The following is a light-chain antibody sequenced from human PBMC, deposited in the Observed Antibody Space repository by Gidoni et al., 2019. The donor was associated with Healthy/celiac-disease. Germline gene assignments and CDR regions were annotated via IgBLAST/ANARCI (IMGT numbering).Light chain of an antibody. Sequence: QSALTQPASESGSPGQSITISCTGTSSDVGSYNLVSWYQQHPGKAPKRMIYEGSKRPSGVSNRFAGSKSGNTASLTISGLQAEDEADYYCCSYAGSSTYVFGTGTKVTVL. CDR3: CSYAGSSTYV. CDR2: EGS. J-gene: IGLJ1*01. V-gene: IGLV2-23*01. CDR1: SSDVGSYNL.